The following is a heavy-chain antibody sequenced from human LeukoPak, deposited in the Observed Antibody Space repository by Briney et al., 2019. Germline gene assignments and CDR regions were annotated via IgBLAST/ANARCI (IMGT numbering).Heavy chain of an antibody. CDR2: ISSSGSTI. Sequence: PGGSLRLSCAASGFTFSSYGMNWVRQAPGKGLEWVSYISSSGSTIYYADSVKGRFTISRDNAKNSLYLQMNSLRAEDTAVYYCAREMATSIDYWGQGTLVTVSS. J-gene: IGHJ4*02. CDR1: GFTFSSYG. D-gene: IGHD5-24*01. CDR3: AREMATSIDY. V-gene: IGHV3-48*03.